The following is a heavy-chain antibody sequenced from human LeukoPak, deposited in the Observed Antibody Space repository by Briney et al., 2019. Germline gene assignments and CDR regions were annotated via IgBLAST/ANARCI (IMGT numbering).Heavy chain of an antibody. CDR1: GFTFSSYA. CDR3: AKGPVSTVTTYLDY. CDR2: ISGSGGST. V-gene: IGHV3-23*01. Sequence: GGSLRLSCAASGFTFSSYAMSWVRQAPGKGLEWVSAISGSGGSTYYADSVKGRFTISRDNSKNTLYLQMNSLRAEDTAVYYCAKGPVSTVTTYLDYWGLGTLVTVSS. D-gene: IGHD4-17*01. J-gene: IGHJ4*02.